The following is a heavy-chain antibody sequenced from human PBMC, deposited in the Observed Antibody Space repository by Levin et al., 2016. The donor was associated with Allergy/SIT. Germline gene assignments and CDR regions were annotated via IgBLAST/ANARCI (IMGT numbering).Heavy chain of an antibody. CDR3: ARANYELWSGPYDS. D-gene: IGHD3-3*01. Sequence: SETLSLTCAVSGGSIATSNWWAWVRQVPGKGLEWIGQVYETGSTNYNPSLESRLTMSVDKSKNHFSLSLASVTAADTAVYYCARANYELWSGPYDSWGQGILVTVSS. CDR2: VYETGST. CDR1: GGSIATSNW. J-gene: IGHJ4*02. V-gene: IGHV4-4*02.